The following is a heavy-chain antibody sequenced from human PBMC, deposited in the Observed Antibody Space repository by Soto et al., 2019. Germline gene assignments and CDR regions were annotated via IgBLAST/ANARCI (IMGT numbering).Heavy chain of an antibody. J-gene: IGHJ4*02. CDR2: IWYDGSNK. Sequence: QVQLVESGGGVVQPGRSLRLSCAASGFTFSSYGMHWVRQAPGKGLEWVAVIWYDGSNKYYADSVKGRFTISRDNSKNTLYLQMNILMAEATAVYYCARPDTAMVIVYFDYWGQGTLVTVSS. V-gene: IGHV3-33*01. CDR3: ARPDTAMVIVYFDY. CDR1: GFTFSSYG. D-gene: IGHD5-18*01.